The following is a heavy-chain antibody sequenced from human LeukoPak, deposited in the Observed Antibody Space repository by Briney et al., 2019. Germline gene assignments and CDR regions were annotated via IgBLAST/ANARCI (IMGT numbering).Heavy chain of an antibody. CDR3: ARDAGHQLSRRNYYAMDV. Sequence: PSETLSLTCTVPGGSISSSSYYWGWIRQPPGKELEWIGSIYSGGSSYYNPSLKSRVTISVDTSNNQFSLKVNSVTAADTAVYYCARDAGHQLSRRNYYAMDVWGQGTTVTVSS. V-gene: IGHV4-39*07. J-gene: IGHJ6*02. CDR2: IYSGGSS. CDR1: GGSISSSSYY. D-gene: IGHD1-1*01.